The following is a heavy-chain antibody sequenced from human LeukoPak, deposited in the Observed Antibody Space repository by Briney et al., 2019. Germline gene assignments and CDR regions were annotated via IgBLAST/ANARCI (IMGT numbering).Heavy chain of an antibody. D-gene: IGHD3-22*01. Sequence: GASVKVSCKASGYTFTSYAMNWVRQAPGQGLEWMGWINTNTGNPTYAQGFTGRFVFSLDTSVSTAYLQISSLKAEDTAVYYCARDYPTMIVVVINTNWFDPWGQGTLVTVSS. CDR3: ARDYPTMIVVVINTNWFDP. V-gene: IGHV7-4-1*02. CDR2: INTNTGNP. J-gene: IGHJ5*02. CDR1: GYTFTSYA.